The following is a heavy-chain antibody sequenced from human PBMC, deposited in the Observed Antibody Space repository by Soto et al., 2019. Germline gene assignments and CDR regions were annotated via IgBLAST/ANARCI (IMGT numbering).Heavy chain of an antibody. J-gene: IGHJ6*02. CDR1: GYTFTSYG. D-gene: IGHD5-18*01. Sequence: ASVKVSCKASGYTFTSYGISWVRQAPGQGLEWMGWISAYNGNTNYAQKLQGRVTMTTDTSTSTAYMELRSLRSDDTAVYYCATNGGYSYGYNYYGMDVWGQGTTVTVSS. CDR2: ISAYNGNT. CDR3: ATNGGYSYGYNYYGMDV. V-gene: IGHV1-18*04.